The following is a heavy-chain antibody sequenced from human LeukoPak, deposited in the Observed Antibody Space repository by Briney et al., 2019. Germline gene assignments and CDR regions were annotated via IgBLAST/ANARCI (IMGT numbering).Heavy chain of an antibody. J-gene: IGHJ4*02. CDR2: INPNSGGP. CDR1: GYTFTGYY. CDR3: AKANSAIRFLDHFPSY. Sequence: ASVKVSCKASGYTFTGYYMHWVRQAPGQGLEWMGWINPNSGGPNYAQKFQGRVTMTRDTSIGTAYMELSRLRSEDTAVYYCAKANSAIRFLDHFPSYWGRGTLVSVPS. D-gene: IGHD3-3*01. V-gene: IGHV1-2*02.